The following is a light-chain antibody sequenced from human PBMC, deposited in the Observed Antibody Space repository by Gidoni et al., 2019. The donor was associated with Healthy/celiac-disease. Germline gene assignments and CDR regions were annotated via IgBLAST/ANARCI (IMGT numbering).Light chain of an antibody. CDR1: SGDVGGYNY. CDR2: DVS. J-gene: IGLJ2*01. CDR3: TSYTSSATVV. Sequence: QSALTHPASVSGSPGPSITISFTGTSGDVGGYNYVSWYQQHPGKAPKLMIYDVSSRPSGVSNRFSGSKSGNTASLTISGLQAEDGAYYYCTSYTSSATVVFGGGTKVTV. V-gene: IGLV2-14*03.